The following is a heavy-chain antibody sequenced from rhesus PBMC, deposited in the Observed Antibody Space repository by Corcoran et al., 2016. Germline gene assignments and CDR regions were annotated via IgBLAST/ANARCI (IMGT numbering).Heavy chain of an antibody. J-gene: IGHJ4*01. CDR2: IDPSDSAT. CDR3: AKGGQQLLFDY. CDR1: GYSFSSYW. V-gene: IGHV5-2*01. Sequence: VQLVQSGAEVKRPGESLKIHCKTTGYSFSSYWISRVAQMPGQGLEWMGAIDPSDSATRYSPSFQGQVTISADKSISTTYLQWSSLKASDSATYYCAKGGQQLLFDYWGQGVLVTVSS. D-gene: IGHD6-43*01.